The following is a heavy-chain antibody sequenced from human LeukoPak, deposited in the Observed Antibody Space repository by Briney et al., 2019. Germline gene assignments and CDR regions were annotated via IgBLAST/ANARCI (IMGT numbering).Heavy chain of an antibody. V-gene: IGHV4-39*01. CDR1: GGSISSSSYY. Sequence: SETLSLTCTVSGGSISSSSYYWGWIRQPPGKGLEWIGSIYYSGSTYYNPSLKSRVTISVDTSKNQFTLKLSSVTAADTAVYYCASSYYDSSGIFDYWGQGTLVTVSS. J-gene: IGHJ4*02. D-gene: IGHD3-22*01. CDR2: IYYSGST. CDR3: ASSYYDSSGIFDY.